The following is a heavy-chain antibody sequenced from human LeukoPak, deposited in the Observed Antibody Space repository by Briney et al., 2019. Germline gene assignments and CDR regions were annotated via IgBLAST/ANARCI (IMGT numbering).Heavy chain of an antibody. CDR3: AKVVGTTATARYYFDY. Sequence: GGSLRLSCAASGFTFSSYEMNWVRQAPGKGLEWVAVISYDGSNKFYADSVKGRFTISRDNSKNMLYLQMNSLRAEDTAVYYCAKVVGTTATARYYFDYWGRGTRGTVSS. CDR2: ISYDGSNK. D-gene: IGHD4-17*01. J-gene: IGHJ4*02. V-gene: IGHV3-30*18. CDR1: GFTFSSYE.